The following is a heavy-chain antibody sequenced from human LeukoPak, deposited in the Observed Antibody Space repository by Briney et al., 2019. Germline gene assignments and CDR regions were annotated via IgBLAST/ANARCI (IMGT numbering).Heavy chain of an antibody. CDR2: IKQDGSEE. J-gene: IGHJ4*02. V-gene: IGHV3-7*04. Sequence: PGGSLRLSCAPSGFIFRNFWMTWVRQAPGKGLEWVANIKQDGSEEYYVDSLRGRFTISRDNAKNLLFLQMNSLRAEDTAVYYCARVYMTGTSFDSWGQGTLVTVSS. CDR1: GFIFRNFW. CDR3: ARVYMTGTSFDS. D-gene: IGHD3-9*01.